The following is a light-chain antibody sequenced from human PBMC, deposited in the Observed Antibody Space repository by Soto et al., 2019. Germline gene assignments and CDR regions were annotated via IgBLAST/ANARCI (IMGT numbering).Light chain of an antibody. V-gene: IGKV1-39*01. Sequence: DIQMTQSPSSLSASVGDRVTITCRASQSISNYLNWYQQKPGNAPKLLIYAASNLQSGVPSRFSGSGSGTDFTLTISSLQPEDFETYYCQQSYSTRLYTFGQGTKVDIK. J-gene: IGKJ2*01. CDR2: AAS. CDR1: QSISNY. CDR3: QQSYSTRLYT.